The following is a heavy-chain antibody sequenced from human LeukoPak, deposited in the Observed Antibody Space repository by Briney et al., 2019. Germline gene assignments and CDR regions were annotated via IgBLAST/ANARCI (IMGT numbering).Heavy chain of an antibody. CDR1: GFTFSSYW. Sequence: GGSLRPSCAASGFTFSSYWMHWVRQAPGKGLVWVSRINSDGSSTSYADSVKGRFTISRDNAKNTLYLQMNSLRAEDTAVYYCARAPPYDSSGYVGYFDYWGQGTLVTVSS. CDR2: INSDGSST. CDR3: ARAPPYDSSGYVGYFDY. J-gene: IGHJ4*02. V-gene: IGHV3-74*01. D-gene: IGHD3-22*01.